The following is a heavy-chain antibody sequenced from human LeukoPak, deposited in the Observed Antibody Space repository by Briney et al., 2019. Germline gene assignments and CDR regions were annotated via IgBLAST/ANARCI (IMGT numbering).Heavy chain of an antibody. CDR1: GFTFSSYG. Sequence: GRSLRLSCAASGFTFSSYGMHWVRQAPGKGLEWVAVISYDGSNKYYADSVKGRFTISRDNSKNTLYLQMNSLRAEDTAVYYCAKVGRIVVVPAAIDEVPNDTGVGHYWGQGTLVTVSS. CDR2: ISYDGSNK. D-gene: IGHD2-2*02. CDR3: AKVGRIVVVPAAIDEVPNDTGVGHY. J-gene: IGHJ4*02. V-gene: IGHV3-30*18.